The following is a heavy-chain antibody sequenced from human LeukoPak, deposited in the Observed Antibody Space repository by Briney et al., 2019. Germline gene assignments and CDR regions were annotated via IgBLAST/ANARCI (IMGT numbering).Heavy chain of an antibody. D-gene: IGHD3-10*01. CDR1: GFTFDDYA. CDR3: AKSSRITYYFDY. Sequence: GGSLRLSCAASGFTFDDYAMHWVRQAPGKGLEWVSGISWNSGSIGYADSVKGRFTISRDNAKNSLYLQMNSLRAEDTALYYCAKSSRITYYFDYWGQGTLVTVSS. V-gene: IGHV3-9*01. J-gene: IGHJ4*02. CDR2: ISWNSGSI.